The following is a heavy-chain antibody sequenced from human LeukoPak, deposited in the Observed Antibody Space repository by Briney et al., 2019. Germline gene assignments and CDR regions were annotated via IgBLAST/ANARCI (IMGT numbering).Heavy chain of an antibody. CDR1: GGSISSSSYY. Sequence: SETLSLTCTVSGGSISSSSYYWGWIRQPPGXXXXXXXXXYXSGSXXXXXXLXXXXXXXXXXXXXQFSLKLSSVTAADTAVYYCARLSPHRSYYYGSGSYPWGQGTLVTVSS. CDR3: ARLSPHRSYYYGSGSYP. D-gene: IGHD3-10*01. V-gene: IGHV4-39*01. J-gene: IGHJ5*02. CDR2: XYXSGSX.